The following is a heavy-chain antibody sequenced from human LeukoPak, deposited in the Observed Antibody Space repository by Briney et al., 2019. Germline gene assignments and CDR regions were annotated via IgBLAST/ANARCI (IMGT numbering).Heavy chain of an antibody. D-gene: IGHD5-24*01. V-gene: IGHV3-23*01. J-gene: IGHJ4*02. CDR1: GFTFTSHS. CDR2: IIPSGHTT. Sequence: GGSLRLSCVASGFTFTSHSLNWLRQAPGKGLEWVSGIIPSGHTTYYADSVRGRFTISRDNSRNTLYLQMNSLTAEDTAVYYCAKDDRWLQFCCWGQGTLVTVSA. CDR3: AKDDRWLQFCC.